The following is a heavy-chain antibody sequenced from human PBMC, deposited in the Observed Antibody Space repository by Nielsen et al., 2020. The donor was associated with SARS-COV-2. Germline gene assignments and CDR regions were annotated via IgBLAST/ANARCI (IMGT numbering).Heavy chain of an antibody. Sequence: SLKISCAASGFTFDDYAMHWVRQAPGKGLEWVSGISWNSGSIGYADSVKGRFTISRDNAKNSLYLQMNSLRAEDTALYYCAKGPNYSASWDYWGQGTLVTVSS. CDR1: GFTFDDYA. V-gene: IGHV3-9*01. CDR3: AKGPNYSASWDY. D-gene: IGHD1-7*01. J-gene: IGHJ4*02. CDR2: ISWNSGSI.